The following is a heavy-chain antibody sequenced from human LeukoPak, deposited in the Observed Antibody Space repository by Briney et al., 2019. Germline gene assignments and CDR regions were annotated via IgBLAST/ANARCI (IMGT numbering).Heavy chain of an antibody. CDR3: AREGDAFDF. CDR1: GFTFRNHI. Sequence: GGSLRLSCAASGFTFRNHIISWIRQPPGKGLEWVANMRQDGSEKFYVDSVKGRYTISRDDAKNSLYLQMDSLRAEDTALYYCAREGDAFDFWGQGTMVTVSS. V-gene: IGHV3-7*01. CDR2: MRQDGSEK. J-gene: IGHJ3*01.